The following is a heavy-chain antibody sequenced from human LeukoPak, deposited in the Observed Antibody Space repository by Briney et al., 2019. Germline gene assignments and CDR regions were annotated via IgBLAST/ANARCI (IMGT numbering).Heavy chain of an antibody. V-gene: IGHV4-34*01. CDR3: AIAMTGYYDFWY. CDR1: GGPFRGYS. J-gene: IGHJ4*02. D-gene: IGHD3-3*01. CDR2: INHSGST. Sequence: SETLSLTCAVYGGPFRGYSWSWIRQPQGKGLEWIGEINHSGSTNYNPSLKSRVTISVDTSKNQFSLKLSSVTAADTAVYYCAIAMTGYYDFWYWGQGTLVTVSS.